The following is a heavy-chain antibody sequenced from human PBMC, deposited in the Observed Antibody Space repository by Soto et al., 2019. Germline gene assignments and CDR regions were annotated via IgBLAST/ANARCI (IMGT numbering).Heavy chain of an antibody. J-gene: IGHJ6*02. CDR1: GGTFSRYA. CDR3: ARDQVGISTDYYYGMDV. D-gene: IGHD6-13*01. Sequence: HVQLVQSGAEVKKPGSSVKVSCKASGGTFSRYAISWVRQAPGQGLEWMGGIIPIFGTATYAQKFQGRVTSTADESTSTAYMDLSSLRSDDTAVYYCARDQVGISTDYYYGMDVWVQGTTVTVSS. CDR2: IIPIFGTA. V-gene: IGHV1-69*12.